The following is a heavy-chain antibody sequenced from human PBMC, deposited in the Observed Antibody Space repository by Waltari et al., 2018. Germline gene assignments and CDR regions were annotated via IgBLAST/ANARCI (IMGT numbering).Heavy chain of an antibody. CDR3: AKERGWFGDLTTIFDY. CDR1: GFTFDDYA. J-gene: IGHJ4*02. CDR2: ITWNSGTI. V-gene: IGHV3-9*01. D-gene: IGHD3-10*01. Sequence: EVQLVESGGGLVQTGRSLRLTCPASGFTFDDYAMHWVRQVPGKGLEWVSGITWNSGTIAYADSVKGRFTISRDNAKNSLYLQMNSLRPEDTALYYCAKERGWFGDLTTIFDYWGQGTLVTVSS.